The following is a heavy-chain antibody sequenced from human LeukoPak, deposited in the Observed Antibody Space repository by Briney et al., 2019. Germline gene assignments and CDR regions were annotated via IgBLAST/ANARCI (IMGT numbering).Heavy chain of an antibody. D-gene: IGHD6-19*01. J-gene: IGHJ4*02. CDR2: IGISGDT. Sequence: GGSLRLSCAASGFALRDYDMHWVRQVTGKGLGWVSAIGISGDTYYPNSVKGRFTVSRENAKNSLYLQMNSLTAGDTAVYYCARGGIQVSGIDEIDYWGQGTLVTVSS. CDR1: GFALRDYD. CDR3: ARGGIQVSGIDEIDY. V-gene: IGHV3-13*01.